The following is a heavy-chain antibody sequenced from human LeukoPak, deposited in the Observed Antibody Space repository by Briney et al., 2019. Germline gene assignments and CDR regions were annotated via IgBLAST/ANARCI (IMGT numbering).Heavy chain of an antibody. CDR3: ARSYHYYDSSGYPHDAFGI. D-gene: IGHD3-22*01. V-gene: IGHV4-59*08. CDR2: IYYSGST. CDR1: GGSISSYY. J-gene: IGHJ3*02. Sequence: PSETLSLTCTVSGGSISSYYWSWIRQPPGKGLEWIGYIYYSGSTNYNPSLKSRVTISVDTSKNQFSLKLSSVTAADTAVYYCARSYHYYDSSGYPHDAFGIWGQGTMVTVSS.